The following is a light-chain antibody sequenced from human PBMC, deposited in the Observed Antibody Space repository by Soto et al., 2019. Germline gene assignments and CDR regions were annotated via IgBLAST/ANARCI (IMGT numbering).Light chain of an antibody. CDR2: GAS. V-gene: IGKV3-15*01. CDR1: QSVNSN. Sequence: EIVMTQSPATLSVSPGERATLSCRASQSVNSNLAWYQQRPGLAPRLLIYGASTRATGIPARFSGSGSGTDFPLTISSLQSEDFAVYYCQQYDNWPPWTVGQGTKVEVK. CDR3: QQYDNWPPWT. J-gene: IGKJ1*01.